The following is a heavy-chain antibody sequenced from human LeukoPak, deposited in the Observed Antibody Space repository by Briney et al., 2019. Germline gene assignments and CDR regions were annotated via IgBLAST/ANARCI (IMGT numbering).Heavy chain of an antibody. D-gene: IGHD3-22*01. J-gene: IGHJ4*02. CDR1: GFTFSSYW. Sequence: PGGSLRLSCAASGFTFSSYWMHWVRQAPGKGLEWVSGISWNSGSIGYADSVKGRFTISRDNAKNSLYLQINSLRAEDTALYYCAKARTYYYDSSGPTDWGQGTLVTVSS. CDR3: AKARTYYYDSSGPTD. CDR2: ISWNSGSI. V-gene: IGHV3-9*01.